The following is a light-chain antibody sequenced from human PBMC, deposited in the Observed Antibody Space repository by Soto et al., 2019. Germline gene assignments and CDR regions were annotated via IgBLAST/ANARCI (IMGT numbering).Light chain of an antibody. CDR2: DAS. Sequence: EMVLTQSPATLSLSPGERATLSCRASQGVSSYLAWYQQKPGQAPRLLIYDASNRATGIPARFSGSGPGTDFTLTISSLEPEDFAVYYCQQRSNWLFGGGTKVEIK. J-gene: IGKJ4*01. CDR3: QQRSNWL. CDR1: QGVSSY. V-gene: IGKV3D-11*01.